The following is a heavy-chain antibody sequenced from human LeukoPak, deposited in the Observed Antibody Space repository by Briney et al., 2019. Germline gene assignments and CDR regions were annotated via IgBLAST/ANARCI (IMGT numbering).Heavy chain of an antibody. V-gene: IGHV1-2*02. CDR3: ASSVGNTYYFYCSGFDF. D-gene: IGHD3-22*01. CDR1: GYTFTRCY. J-gene: IGHJ3*01. Sequence: ASVKVSCKASGYTFTRCYMHWVRQAPGQGLEWRGWINPNSGGTNYAPNFHGMVTLTTDTFLSPAYMELSRLRSDVPAIYYRASSVGNTYYFYCSGFDFWGQGTMVTVSS. CDR2: INPNSGGT.